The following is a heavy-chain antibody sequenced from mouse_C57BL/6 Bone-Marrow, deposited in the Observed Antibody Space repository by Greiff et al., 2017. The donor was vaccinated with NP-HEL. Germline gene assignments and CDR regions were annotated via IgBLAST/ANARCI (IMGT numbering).Heavy chain of an antibody. Sequence: EVKLVESGGGLVKPGGSLKLSCAASGFTFSSYAMSWVRQTPEKRLEWVATISDGGSYTYYPDNVKGRFTISRDNAKNNLYQQMSHLKSEDTAMYYWARAGYYAMDYWGQGTAVTVTS. CDR2: ISDGGSYT. J-gene: IGHJ4*01. V-gene: IGHV5-4*03. D-gene: IGHD3-1*01. CDR1: GFTFSSYA. CDR3: ARAGYYAMDY.